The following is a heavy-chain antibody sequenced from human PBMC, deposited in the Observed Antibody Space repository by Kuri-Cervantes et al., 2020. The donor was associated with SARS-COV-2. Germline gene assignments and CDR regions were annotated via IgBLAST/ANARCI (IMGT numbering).Heavy chain of an antibody. D-gene: IGHD2-2*01. CDR1: GFTFSDYY. V-gene: IGHV3-21*01. Sequence: GESLKISCAASGFTFSDYYMSWIRQAPGKGLEWVSSISSSSSYIYYADSVEGRFTISRDNAKNSLYLQMNSLRAEDTAVYYCARDVVVVVPAGMDYYYYGMDVWGQGTTVTVSS. J-gene: IGHJ6*02. CDR2: ISSSSSYI. CDR3: ARDVVVVVPAGMDYYYYGMDV.